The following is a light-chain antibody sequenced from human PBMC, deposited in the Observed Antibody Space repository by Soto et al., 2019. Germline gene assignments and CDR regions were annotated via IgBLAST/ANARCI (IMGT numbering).Light chain of an antibody. J-gene: IGKJ1*01. CDR2: GAS. V-gene: IGKV3-15*01. Sequence: EIVMTQSPATLSVSPGERVTLSCRASQSVSSNLAWYHQKPGQALRLLIYGASTRATGIPARFSGSGSGTEFTLTINSLQSEDFAVYFCQQYGSSPRTFGQGTKVDI. CDR1: QSVSSN. CDR3: QQYGSSPRT.